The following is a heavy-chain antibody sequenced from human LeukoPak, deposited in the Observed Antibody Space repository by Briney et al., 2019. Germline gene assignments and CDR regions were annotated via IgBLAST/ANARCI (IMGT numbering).Heavy chain of an antibody. Sequence: HPGGFLRLSCAASGFTFDDYAMHWVRQAPGKGLEWVSGINWNSGSIGYADSVKGRFTISRDNAKNSLYLQMSSLRVEDTAVYYCARXXGGXGXLXXXYFD. CDR3: ARXXGGXGXLXXXYFD. CDR1: GFTFDDYA. J-gene: IGHJ4*01. D-gene: IGHD3-10*01. V-gene: IGHV3-9*01. CDR2: INWNSGSI.